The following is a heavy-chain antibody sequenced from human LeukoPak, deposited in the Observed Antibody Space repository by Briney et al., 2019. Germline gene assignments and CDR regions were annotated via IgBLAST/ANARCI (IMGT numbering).Heavy chain of an antibody. J-gene: IGHJ6*01. CDR1: GYTFTGYY. Sequence: APVKVSCKGSGYTFTGYYVHWVRQAPGQGLEWMGWINPNSGGTSYTQTVQGRLNIASDTSRSTAYMQLSGLKSDYTAVCYCVRGVAQGSGDWGQGGIVTVCS. V-gene: IGHV1-2*02. CDR2: INPNSGGT. CDR3: VRGVAQGSGD. D-gene: IGHD3-10*01.